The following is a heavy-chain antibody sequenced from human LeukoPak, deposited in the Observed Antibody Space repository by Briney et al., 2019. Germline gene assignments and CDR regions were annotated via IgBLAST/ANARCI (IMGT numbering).Heavy chain of an antibody. V-gene: IGHV4-59*12. Sequence: SETLCLTCTVSGGSISSYYWSWIRQPPGKGLEWIGYIYYSGSANYNPSLKSRITISVDTSKNQFSLKLSSVTAADTAVYYCAGVGSSVTTRSARHYYYYMDVWGKGTTVTISS. CDR1: GGSISSYY. J-gene: IGHJ6*03. D-gene: IGHD4-17*01. CDR2: IYYSGSA. CDR3: AGVGSSVTTRSARHYYYYMDV.